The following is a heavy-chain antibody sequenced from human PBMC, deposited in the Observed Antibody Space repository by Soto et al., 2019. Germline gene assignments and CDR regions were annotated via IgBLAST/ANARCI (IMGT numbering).Heavy chain of an antibody. Sequence: EVQVLESGGGLVQPGGSLRLSCAASGFTFSSYAMSWVRQAPGQGLEWVSAISGSGSNPYYADSVKGRFTISRDNSKTTLCLQMNSLRAEDTALYYGAKPASMTIRDGFDHWGQGTLVTVSS. CDR1: GFTFSSYA. V-gene: IGHV3-23*01. CDR3: AKPASMTIRDGFDH. D-gene: IGHD4-17*01. J-gene: IGHJ4*02. CDR2: ISGSGSNP.